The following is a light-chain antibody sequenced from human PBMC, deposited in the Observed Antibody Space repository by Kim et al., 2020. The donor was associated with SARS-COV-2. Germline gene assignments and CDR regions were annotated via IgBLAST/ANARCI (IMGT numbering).Light chain of an antibody. J-gene: IGLJ3*02. V-gene: IGLV4-69*01. CDR3: QTWGTGIVV. Sequence: QLVLTQSPSASASLGASVKLTCTLSSGHSNYAIAWHQQQPEKAPRYLMKLNSDGSHWKGDGIPDLFSGSSSGTERHLTISSLQSEDEADYYCQTWGTGIVVFGGGTQLTVL. CDR2: LNSDGSH. CDR1: SGHSNYA.